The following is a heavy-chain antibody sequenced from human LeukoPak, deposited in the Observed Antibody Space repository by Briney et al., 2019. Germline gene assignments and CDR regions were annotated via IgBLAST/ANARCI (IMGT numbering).Heavy chain of an antibody. CDR3: VKAYTTSGTYSEP. CDR1: GFTFSTYA. D-gene: IGHD1-26*01. V-gene: IGHV3-23*01. Sequence: GGSLRLSCTASGFTFSTYAMGWSRQAPGKGLEWVSGIGSNGVDTYYEDSAKGRFTISRDNSKNTVYLQMNSLRAEDTALYYCVKAYTTSGTYSEPWGQGTLVTVSS. J-gene: IGHJ4*02. CDR2: IGSNGVDT.